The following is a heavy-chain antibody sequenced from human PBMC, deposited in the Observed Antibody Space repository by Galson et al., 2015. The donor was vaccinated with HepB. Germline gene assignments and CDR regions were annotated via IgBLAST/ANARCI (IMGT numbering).Heavy chain of an antibody. Sequence: SLRLSCAASGFTFGDYAMSWVRQAPGEGLEWVGFIRSKAYGGTTEYAASVKGRFTISRDDSKSIAYLQMNSLKTEDTAVYYCTRDPSYGAPFDYWGQGTLVTVSS. V-gene: IGHV3-49*04. CDR1: GFTFGDYA. CDR2: IRSKAYGGTT. J-gene: IGHJ4*02. D-gene: IGHD4-17*01. CDR3: TRDPSYGAPFDY.